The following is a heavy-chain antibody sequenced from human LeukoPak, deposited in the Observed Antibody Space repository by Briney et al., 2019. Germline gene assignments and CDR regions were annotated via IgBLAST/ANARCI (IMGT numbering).Heavy chain of an antibody. V-gene: IGHV1-18*04. Sequence: ASVKVSCKASGYTFTSYGISWVRQAPGQGLGWMGWISAYNGNANYAQKLQGRVTMTTDTSTSTAYMELRSLRSDDTAVYYCARDLGQQLVHGLDYWGQGTLVTVSS. CDR2: ISAYNGNA. CDR3: ARDLGQQLVHGLDY. CDR1: GYTFTSYG. J-gene: IGHJ4*02. D-gene: IGHD6-13*01.